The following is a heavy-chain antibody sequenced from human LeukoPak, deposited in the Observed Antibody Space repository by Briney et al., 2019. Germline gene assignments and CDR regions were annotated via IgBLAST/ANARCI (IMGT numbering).Heavy chain of an antibody. CDR1: GYTFTSYD. CDR3: ARGAAVAGTDYDYYYYMDV. J-gene: IGHJ6*03. V-gene: IGHV1-8*01. CDR2: MNPNSGNT. Sequence: ASVKVSCKASGYTFTSYDINWVRQATGQGLEWMGWMNPNSGNTGYAQKFQGRVTMTRNTSISTAYMELSSLRSEDTAVYYCARGAAVAGTDYDYYYYMDVWGKGTTVTISS. D-gene: IGHD6-19*01.